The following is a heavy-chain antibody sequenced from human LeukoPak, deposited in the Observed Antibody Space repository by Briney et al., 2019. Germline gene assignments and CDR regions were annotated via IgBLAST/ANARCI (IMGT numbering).Heavy chain of an antibody. CDR2: INHSGST. CDR3: ARVRGYYPDY. CDR1: GGSFSGYY. V-gene: IGHV4-34*01. Sequence: SETLSLTCAVYGGSFSGYYWSWIRQPPGKGLEWIGEINHSGSTNYNPSLKSRVTISVDTSKDQFSLKLSSVTAADTAVYYCARVRGYYPDYWGQGTLVTVSS. J-gene: IGHJ4*02.